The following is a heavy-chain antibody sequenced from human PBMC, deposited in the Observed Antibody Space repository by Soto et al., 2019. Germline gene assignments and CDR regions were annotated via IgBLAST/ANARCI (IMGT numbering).Heavy chain of an antibody. CDR3: ARGWSGYVYYGMDV. CDR2: IYSGGST. Sequence: GESLKISCAASGFTVSSNYMSWVRQAPGKGLEWVSVIYSGGSTYYADSVKGRFTISRDNSKNTLYLQMNSLRAEDTAVYYCARGWSGYVYYGMDVWGQGTTVTVSS. V-gene: IGHV3-53*01. J-gene: IGHJ6*02. CDR1: GFTVSSNY. D-gene: IGHD3-3*01.